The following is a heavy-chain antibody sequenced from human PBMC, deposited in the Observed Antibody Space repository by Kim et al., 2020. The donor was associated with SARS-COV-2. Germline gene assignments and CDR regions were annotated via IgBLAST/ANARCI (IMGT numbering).Heavy chain of an antibody. J-gene: IGHJ4*02. CDR1: GYTFTNYY. CDR3: ARASGGDCYLGGDY. CDR2: MNPSGSST. D-gene: IGHD2-21*02. V-gene: IGHV1-46*01. Sequence: ASVKVSCKASGYTFTNYYIHWVRQAPGQGLEWMGIMNPSGSSTSYAQKFQDRVTMTRDTSTSTVYMELSSLRSEDTAVYYCARASGGDCYLGGDYWGQGTLVTVSS.